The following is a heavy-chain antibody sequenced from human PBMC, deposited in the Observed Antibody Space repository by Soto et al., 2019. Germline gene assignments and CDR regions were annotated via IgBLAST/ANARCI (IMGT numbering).Heavy chain of an antibody. J-gene: IGHJ5*02. V-gene: IGHV3-15*01. Sequence: GGSLRLSCASSGGTFSDALMSWVRQAPGKGLDWVGRIKSKSDGGTTEYAAPVRGRFTISRDDSKNTLYLQMNSLKTEDTAVYYCTTDLWRIAVVVGSTGYFNPWGQGTPVNVSS. CDR2: IKSKSDGGTT. CDR1: GGTFSDAL. CDR3: TTDLWRIAVVVGSTGYFNP. D-gene: IGHD2-15*01.